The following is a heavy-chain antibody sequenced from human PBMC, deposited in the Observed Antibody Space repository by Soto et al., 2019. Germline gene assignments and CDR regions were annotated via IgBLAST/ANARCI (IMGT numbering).Heavy chain of an antibody. CDR3: TTSGYSGYGTYYYYYGMDV. CDR1: GFTFGDYA. D-gene: IGHD5-12*01. J-gene: IGHJ6*02. CDR2: IRSKAYGGTT. V-gene: IGHV3-49*03. Sequence: GGSLRLSCTASGFTFGDYAMSWFRQAPGKGLEWVGFIRSKAYGGTTEYAASVKGRFTISRDDSKSIAYLQMNSLKTEDTAVYYCTTSGYSGYGTYYYYYGMDVRGQGTTVTVSS.